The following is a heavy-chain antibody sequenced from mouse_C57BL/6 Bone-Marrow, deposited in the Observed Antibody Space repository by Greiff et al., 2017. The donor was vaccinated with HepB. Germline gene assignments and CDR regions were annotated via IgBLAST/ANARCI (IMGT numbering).Heavy chain of an antibody. CDR2: ISSGGSYT. V-gene: IGHV5-6*01. J-gene: IGHJ3*01. D-gene: IGHD2-2*01. CDR1: GFTFSSYG. CDR3: ARPIYYGYDGFAY. Sequence: EVQWVESGGDLVKPGGSLKLSCAASGFTFSSYGMSWVRQTPDKRLEWVATISSGGSYTYYPDSVKGRFTISRDNAKNTLYLQMSSLKSEDTAMYYCARPIYYGYDGFAYWGQGTLVTVSA.